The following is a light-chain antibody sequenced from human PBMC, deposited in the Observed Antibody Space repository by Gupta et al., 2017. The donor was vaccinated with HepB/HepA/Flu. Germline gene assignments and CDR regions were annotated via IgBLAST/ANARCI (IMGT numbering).Light chain of an antibody. CDR1: SSDVGAYNY. CDR2: DVN. CDR3: SSYTDIFTWV. Sequence: QSALTQPASVSGSPGQSITISCTGTSSDVGAYNYVSWYQHHPGKAPKLMIYDVNNRPSGVSNRFSGSKSGNTASLTISGLQAEDEADYYCSSYTDIFTWVFGGGTKVTAL. J-gene: IGLJ3*02. V-gene: IGLV2-14*03.